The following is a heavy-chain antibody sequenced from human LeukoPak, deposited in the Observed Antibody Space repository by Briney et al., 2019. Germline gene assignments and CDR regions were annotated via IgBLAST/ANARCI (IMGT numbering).Heavy chain of an antibody. Sequence: SVKVSCKASGGTFSSYAISWVRQAPGQGLEWMGRIIPIFGIANYAQKFQGRVTITADKSTSTAYMELSSLRSEDTAVYYCAREDGAGEGGFDYWGQGTLVTVSS. CDR1: GGTFSSYA. D-gene: IGHD3-10*01. J-gene: IGHJ4*02. CDR3: AREDGAGEGGFDY. CDR2: IIPIFGIA. V-gene: IGHV1-69*04.